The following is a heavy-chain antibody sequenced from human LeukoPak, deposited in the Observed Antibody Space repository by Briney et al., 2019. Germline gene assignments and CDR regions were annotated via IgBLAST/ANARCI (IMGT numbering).Heavy chain of an antibody. Sequence: SETLSLTCAVYGGSFSGYYWSWIRQPPGKGLEWIGEVNHSGSTNYNPSLKSRVTISVDTSKNQFSLRLSSVTAADTAVFFCARLTGYLDYWGRGMLVTVSS. D-gene: IGHD3-9*01. CDR3: ARLTGYLDY. CDR2: VNHSGST. V-gene: IGHV4-34*01. CDR1: GGSFSGYY. J-gene: IGHJ4*02.